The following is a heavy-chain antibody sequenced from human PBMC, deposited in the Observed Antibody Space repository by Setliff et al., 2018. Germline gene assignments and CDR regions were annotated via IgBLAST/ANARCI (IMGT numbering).Heavy chain of an antibody. D-gene: IGHD1-20*01. J-gene: IGHJ4*02. V-gene: IGHV1-69*10. CDR3: ARGKYNAGQYYFDY. CDR1: GGPLSSFG. Sequence: SVKVSCKASGGPLSSFGITWVRQVPGQGPEWMGGIIPILGRTNYAQKFQGRLTITVDDSATMTGYMELRRLTSDDTAIYYCARGKYNAGQYYFDYWGQGTVVTVSS. CDR2: IIPILGRT.